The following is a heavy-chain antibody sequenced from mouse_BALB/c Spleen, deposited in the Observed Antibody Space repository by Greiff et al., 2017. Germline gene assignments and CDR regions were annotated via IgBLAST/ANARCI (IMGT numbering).Heavy chain of an antibody. CDR1: GFTFSSFG. Sequence: EVQGVESGGGLVQPGGSRKLSCAASGFTFSSFGMHWVRQAPEKGLEWVAYISSGSSTIYYADTVKGRFTISRDNPKNTLFLQMTSLRSEDTAMYYCARYKSGFDYWGQGTTLTVSS. J-gene: IGHJ2*01. V-gene: IGHV5-17*02. CDR3: ARYKSGFDY. CDR2: ISSGSSTI.